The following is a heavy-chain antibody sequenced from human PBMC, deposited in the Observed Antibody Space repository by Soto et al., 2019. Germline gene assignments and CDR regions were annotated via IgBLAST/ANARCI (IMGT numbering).Heavy chain of an antibody. Sequence: GGSLRLSCAASGFTFSSYAMHWVRQAPGKGLEYVSAISSNGGSTYYANSVKGRFTISRDNYKNTLYLQMGSLRADDMAGYYCARSSGSPHYYYYYMDVWGKGTTVTVSS. J-gene: IGHJ6*03. CDR2: ISSNGGST. CDR3: ARSSGSPHYYYYYMDV. V-gene: IGHV3-64*01. D-gene: IGHD3-10*01. CDR1: GFTFSSYA.